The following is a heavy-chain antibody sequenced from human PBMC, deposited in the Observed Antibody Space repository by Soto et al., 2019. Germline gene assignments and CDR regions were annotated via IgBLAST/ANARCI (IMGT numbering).Heavy chain of an antibody. Sequence: GGSLRLSCAACGFTFWTYAMSWVRQAPGKXLEWVSVISGTGGGTSYADSVKGRFTISRDNSKNTLYLQMNSLGVEDTAVYYCARHPPPGYYYDSSGYYGYFQHWGQGTPVTVSS. J-gene: IGHJ1*01. CDR2: ISGTGGGT. V-gene: IGHV3-23*01. CDR3: ARHPPPGYYYDSSGYYGYFQH. CDR1: GFTFWTYA. D-gene: IGHD3-22*01.